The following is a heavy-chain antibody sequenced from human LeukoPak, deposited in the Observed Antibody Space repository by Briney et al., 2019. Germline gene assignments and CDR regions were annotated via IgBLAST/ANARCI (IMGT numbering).Heavy chain of an antibody. J-gene: IGHJ4*02. CDR2: IYYSGST. CDR1: GGSISSSSYY. V-gene: IGHV4-39*02. CDR3: ARDTSSGWYYFDY. Sequence: PSETLSLTCTVSGGSISSSSYYWGWIRQPPGKGLEWVGSIYYSGSTYYNPSLKSRVTISVDTSKNQFSLKLSSVTAADTAVYYCARDTSSGWYYFDYWGQGTLVTVSS. D-gene: IGHD6-19*01.